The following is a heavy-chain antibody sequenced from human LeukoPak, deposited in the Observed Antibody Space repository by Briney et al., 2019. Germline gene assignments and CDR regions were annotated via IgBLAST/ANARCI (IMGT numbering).Heavy chain of an antibody. J-gene: IGHJ4*02. CDR3: ARAYSTGWNGTPFDY. Sequence: PGGSLRLSCAASGFTFSNYAMSWVRQAPGKGLEWVTVISSDGRIKFYADSVKGRLTISRDNSKNTLYLQMNSLRGEDTAVYSCARAYSTGWNGTPFDYWGQGTLVTVSS. V-gene: IGHV3-30*04. CDR1: GFTFSNYA. D-gene: IGHD6-19*01. CDR2: ISSDGRIK.